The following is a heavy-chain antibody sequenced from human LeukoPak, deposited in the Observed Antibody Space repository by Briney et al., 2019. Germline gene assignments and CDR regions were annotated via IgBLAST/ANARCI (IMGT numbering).Heavy chain of an antibody. CDR2: IWYDGSNK. D-gene: IGHD5-18*01. CDR3: ARGGYSYGGPGYLYFMGY. V-gene: IGHV3-33*01. Sequence: PGGSLRLSCAASGFTFSSYGMHWVRQVPGKGLEWVAVIWYDGSNKYYADSVKGRFTISRDNYKNTLYLQMNSLRAEDTAVYYCARGGYSYGGPGYLYFMGYWGQGTLVTVSS. J-gene: IGHJ4*02. CDR1: GFTFSSYG.